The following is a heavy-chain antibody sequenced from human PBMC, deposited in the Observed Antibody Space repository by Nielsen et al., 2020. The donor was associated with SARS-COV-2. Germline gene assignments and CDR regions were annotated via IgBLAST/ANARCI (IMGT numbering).Heavy chain of an antibody. J-gene: IGHJ4*02. V-gene: IGHV3-48*03. CDR1: GFTFSSYE. Sequence: AGSLRLSCAASGFTFSSYEMNWVRQAPGKGLEWVSYISSSGSTIYYADSVKGRFTISRDNAKNSLYLQMNSLRAEDTAVYYCARDDYGDPLDYWGQGTLVTVSS. CDR2: ISSSGSTI. CDR3: ARDDYGDPLDY. D-gene: IGHD4-17*01.